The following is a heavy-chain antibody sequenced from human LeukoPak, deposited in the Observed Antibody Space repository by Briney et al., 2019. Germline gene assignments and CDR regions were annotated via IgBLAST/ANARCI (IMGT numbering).Heavy chain of an antibody. CDR1: GGSFSGYY. CDR2: INHSGST. CDR3: ARPMVRGVIQAHWFDP. Sequence: SETLSLTCAVYGGSFSGYYWSWIRQPPGKGLEWIGEINHSGSTNYNPSLKSRVTISVDTSKNQFSLKLSSVTAADTAVYYCARPMVRGVIQAHWFDPWGQGTLVTVSS. D-gene: IGHD3-10*01. J-gene: IGHJ5*02. V-gene: IGHV4-34*01.